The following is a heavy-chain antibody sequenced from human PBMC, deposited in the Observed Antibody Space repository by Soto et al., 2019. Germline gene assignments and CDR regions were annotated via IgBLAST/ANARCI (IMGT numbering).Heavy chain of an antibody. J-gene: IGHJ5*02. CDR3: ARDSGLGITIFGAGWFAP. V-gene: IGHV1-69*06. Sequence: QVQLVQSGAEVKKPGSSVKVSCKASGGTFSSYAISWVRQAPGQGLEWMGGIIPIFGTANYAQKFQGRVTITADKSTSTAYMELSSLRSEDTAVYYCARDSGLGITIFGAGWFAPWGQGTLVTVSS. CDR2: IIPIFGTA. D-gene: IGHD3-3*01. CDR1: GGTFSSYA.